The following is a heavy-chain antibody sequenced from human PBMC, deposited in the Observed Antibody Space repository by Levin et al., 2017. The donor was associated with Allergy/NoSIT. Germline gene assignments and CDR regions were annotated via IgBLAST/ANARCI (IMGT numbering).Heavy chain of an antibody. D-gene: IGHD6-19*01. V-gene: IGHV3-30*18. Sequence: GGSPRLSCAASGFTFSSYGMHWVRQAPGKGLEWVAVISYDGSNKYYADSVKGRFTISRDNSKNTLYLQMNSLRAEDTAVYYCAKFPNLRVASSGWYGSYAFDIWGQGTMVTVSS. J-gene: IGHJ3*02. CDR1: GFTFSSYG. CDR3: AKFPNLRVASSGWYGSYAFDI. CDR2: ISYDGSNK.